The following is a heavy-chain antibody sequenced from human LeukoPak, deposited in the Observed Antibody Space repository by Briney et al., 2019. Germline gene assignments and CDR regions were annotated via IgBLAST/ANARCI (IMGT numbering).Heavy chain of an antibody. Sequence: TSETLSLTCTVSGGSISSGTYYWSRIRQPAGKGLEWIGHIYTTGRTNYNPSLKSRVTISVDTSKNQFSLRLISVTAADTAVYYCARDPHLVDAFDIWGPGTMVTVSS. CDR3: ARDPHLVDAFDI. J-gene: IGHJ3*02. CDR2: IYTTGRT. V-gene: IGHV4-61*09. D-gene: IGHD6-6*01. CDR1: GGSISSGTYY.